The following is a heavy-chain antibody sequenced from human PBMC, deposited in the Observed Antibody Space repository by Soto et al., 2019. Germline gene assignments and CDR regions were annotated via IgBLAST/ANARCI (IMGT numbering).Heavy chain of an antibody. CDR2: ISGYNGNT. Sequence: ASVKVSCKASGYTFISYGITWVRQAPGQGLEWVGWISGYNGNTNYGQKLQGRVILTTDTSTSTAYMELRSLRSDDTAVYYCAGGMLYSCSGVNCYGDYWGQGTLVTVSS. V-gene: IGHV1-18*01. D-gene: IGHD2-15*01. J-gene: IGHJ4*02. CDR1: GYTFISYG. CDR3: AGGMLYSCSGVNCYGDY.